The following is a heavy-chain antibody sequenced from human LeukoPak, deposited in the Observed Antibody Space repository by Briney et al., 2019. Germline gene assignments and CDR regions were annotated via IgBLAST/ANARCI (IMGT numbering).Heavy chain of an antibody. J-gene: IGHJ5*02. CDR3: ARDLAGVVGVTAWFDP. V-gene: IGHV1-18*01. CDR2: ISASNGNT. Sequence: GASVKVSCKASGGTFSSYAISWVRQAPGQGLEWMGWISASNGNTNYARKLHGRVTMTTDTSTNTVYMELRSLRFDDTAVYYCARDLAGVVGVTAWFDPWGQGTLVTVSS. CDR1: GGTFSSYA. D-gene: IGHD1-26*01.